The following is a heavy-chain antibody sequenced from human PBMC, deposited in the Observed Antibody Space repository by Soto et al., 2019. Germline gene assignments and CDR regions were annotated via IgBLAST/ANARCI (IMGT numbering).Heavy chain of an antibody. D-gene: IGHD3-22*01. CDR1: GYSFAVYW. J-gene: IGHJ4*02. V-gene: IGHV5-10-1*01. CDR2: IDPSDSQT. CDR3: ARQIYDSDTGPNFQYYFDS. Sequence: PGESLKISCDGSGYSFAVYWITLVLQKPGKGLEWMGRIDPSDSQTYYSPSFRCHVTISVTKSITTVFLQWSSLRASDTAMYYCARQIYDSDTGPNFQYYFDSWGQGTPVTVSS.